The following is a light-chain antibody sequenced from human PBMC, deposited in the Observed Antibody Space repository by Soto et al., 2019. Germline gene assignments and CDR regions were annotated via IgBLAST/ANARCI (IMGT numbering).Light chain of an antibody. CDR2: LGS. CDR3: MQALQTPWT. CDR1: QSLLHSNGYNY. J-gene: IGKJ1*01. V-gene: IGKV2-28*01. Sequence: DIVMTQSPLSLPVTPGEPPSISCRSSQSLLHSNGYNYLDWYLQKPGQSPQLLIYLGSNRASGVPDRFSGSGSGTDFTLKISRVEAEDVGVHYCMQALQTPWTFGQGTRWIS.